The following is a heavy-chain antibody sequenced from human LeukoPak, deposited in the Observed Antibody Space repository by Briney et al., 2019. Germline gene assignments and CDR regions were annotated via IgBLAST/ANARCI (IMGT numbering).Heavy chain of an antibody. D-gene: IGHD3-3*01. CDR1: GFTFSSYG. J-gene: IGHJ4*02. CDR3: AKDRPIFGVVTRTAFDY. Sequence: GGSLRLSCAASGFTFSSYGMHWVRQAPGKGLEWVAFIRYDGSNKYYADSVKGRFTISRDNSKNTLYLQMNSLRAEDTAVYYCAKDRPIFGVVTRTAFDYWGQGTLVTVSS. CDR2: IRYDGSNK. V-gene: IGHV3-30*02.